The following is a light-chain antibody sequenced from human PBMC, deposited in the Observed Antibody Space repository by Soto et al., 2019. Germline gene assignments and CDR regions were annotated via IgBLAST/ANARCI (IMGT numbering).Light chain of an antibody. V-gene: IGLV2-23*02. Sequence: QSALTQPASVSGAPGQAISISCTGTSSDVGSYNLVSWYQQHPGKAPKLMIYEVSKRPSGVSNRFSGSKSGNTASLTISGLQAEDEADYYCCSYAGRSTFYVFGTGTKFTVL. CDR1: SSDVGSYNL. CDR2: EVS. J-gene: IGLJ1*01. CDR3: CSYAGRSTFYV.